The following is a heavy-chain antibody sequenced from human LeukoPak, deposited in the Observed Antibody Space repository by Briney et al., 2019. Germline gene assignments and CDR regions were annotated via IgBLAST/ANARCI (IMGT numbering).Heavy chain of an antibody. CDR3: ARGIAAAGTYYYYYYMDV. J-gene: IGHJ6*03. D-gene: IGHD6-13*01. CDR1: GGSISSYY. Sequence: PSETLSLTCTVSGGSISSYYWSWIRQPPGKGLDWIGYIYYSGSTNYNPSLKSRVTISVDTSKNQFSLKLSSVTAADTAVYYCARGIAAAGTYYYYYYMDVGGKGTTVTVSS. V-gene: IGHV4-59*01. CDR2: IYYSGST.